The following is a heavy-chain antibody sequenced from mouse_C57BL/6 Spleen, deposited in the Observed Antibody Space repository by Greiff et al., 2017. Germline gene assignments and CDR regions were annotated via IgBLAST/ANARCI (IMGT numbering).Heavy chain of an antibody. Sequence: QVQLQQPGAELVKPGASVKLSCKASGYTFTSYWMQWVKQRPGQGLEWIGEIDPSDSYTNYNQKFKGKATLTVDTSSSTAYMQLSSLTSEDSAVYYCARFLYYGSSYGYFDVWGTGTTVTVSS. CDR3: ARFLYYGSSYGYFDV. J-gene: IGHJ1*03. CDR2: IDPSDSYT. V-gene: IGHV1-50*01. D-gene: IGHD1-1*01. CDR1: GYTFTSYW.